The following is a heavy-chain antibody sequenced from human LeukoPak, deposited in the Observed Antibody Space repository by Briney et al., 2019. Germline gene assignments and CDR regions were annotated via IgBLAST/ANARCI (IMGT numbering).Heavy chain of an antibody. CDR1: GGSISSGGYY. J-gene: IGHJ4*02. D-gene: IGHD3-22*01. V-gene: IGHV4-31*03. CDR2: IYYSGST. Sequence: SQTLSLTCTVSGGSISSGGYYWSWIRQHPGKGLEWIGYIYYSGSTYYNPSLKSRVTISVDTSKNQFSLKLSSVTAADTAVYYCARGRLDYYDSSGYLDSWGQGTLVTVSS. CDR3: ARGRLDYYDSSGYLDS.